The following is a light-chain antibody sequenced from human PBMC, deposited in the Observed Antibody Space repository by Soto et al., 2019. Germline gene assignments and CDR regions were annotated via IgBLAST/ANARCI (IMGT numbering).Light chain of an antibody. J-gene: IGKJ4*01. CDR2: DAS. CDR1: QDCTKY. V-gene: IGKV1-9*01. Sequence: DIQMTQSPSTLAAHVVYRGTITCRASQDCTKYLAWYQQKPGKAPNLLIYDASTLHSGVPSRFSGSGSGTDFTLTVSGLQPEDFATYYCQQLSSYPSTCGGGTKVDIK. CDR3: QQLSSYPST.